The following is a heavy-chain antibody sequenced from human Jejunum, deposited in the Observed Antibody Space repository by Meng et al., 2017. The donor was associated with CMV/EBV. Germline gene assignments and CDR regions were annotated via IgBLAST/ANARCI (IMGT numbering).Heavy chain of an antibody. CDR3: AKSVSEGLDI. CDR1: GFPFGDYF. J-gene: IGHJ3*02. V-gene: IGHV3-23*01. CDR2: ITGCGGGT. Sequence: SWFASGFPFGDYFLHWVRPTPGKGLAWVSAITGCGGGTYYADSMKGRFTISRDNSKNTLYLHMSSLRAEDTAVYYCAKSVSEGLDIWGQGTMVTVSS. D-gene: IGHD5/OR15-5a*01.